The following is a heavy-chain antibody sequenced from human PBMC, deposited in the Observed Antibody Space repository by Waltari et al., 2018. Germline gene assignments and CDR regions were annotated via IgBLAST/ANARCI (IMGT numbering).Heavy chain of an antibody. CDR2: IWYDGSNK. CDR1: GFTFSSYG. D-gene: IGHD6-19*01. Sequence: QVQLVESGGGVVQPGRSLRLSCAASGFTFSSYGMHWVRQAPGKGLEWVAVIWYDGSNKYYADSVKGRFTISRDNSKNTLYLQMNSLRAEDTAMYYCEKDRVAGTGIDYWGQGTLVTVSS. CDR3: EKDRVAGTGIDY. V-gene: IGHV3-30*18. J-gene: IGHJ4*02.